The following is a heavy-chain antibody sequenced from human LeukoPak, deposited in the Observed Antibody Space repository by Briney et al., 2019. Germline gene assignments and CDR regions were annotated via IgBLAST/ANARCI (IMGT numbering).Heavy chain of an antibody. J-gene: IGHJ4*02. V-gene: IGHV1-69*13. D-gene: IGHD3-22*01. CDR2: IIPIFGTA. CDR3: ARDENPYYYDSSGYYY. CDR1: GGTFSSYA. Sequence: SVKVSCKASGGTFSSYAISWVRQAPGQGLEWMGGIIPIFGTANYAQKFQGRVTITADESTSTAYMVLSSLRSEDTAVYYCARDENPYYYDSSGYYYWGQGTLVTVSS.